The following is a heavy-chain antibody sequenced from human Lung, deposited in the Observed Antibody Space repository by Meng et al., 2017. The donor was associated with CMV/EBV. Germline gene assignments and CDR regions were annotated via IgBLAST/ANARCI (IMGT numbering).Heavy chain of an antibody. J-gene: IGHJ4*02. V-gene: IGHV3-30*02. CDR2: IGHYGKNE. CDR3: GRDYVNSIDH. CDR1: DFTVGNKA. D-gene: IGHD2/OR15-2a*01. Sequence: VARGVGWGRAGVTLPRSCSVSDFTVGNKAMHWPRQAQGKGLKWLAYIGHYGKNEQYEDSMKGRFTSARDNFNTVYLQMRSLRDEDTALYYCGRDYVNSIDHWGQGTLVTVSS.